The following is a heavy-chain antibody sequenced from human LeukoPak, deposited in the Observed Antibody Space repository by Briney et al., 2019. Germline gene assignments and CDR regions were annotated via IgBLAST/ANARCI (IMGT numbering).Heavy chain of an antibody. CDR2: INPNSGGT. CDR1: GYTFTGYY. J-gene: IGHJ3*02. CDR3: ARDEYSSSSGDAFDI. V-gene: IGHV1-2*02. D-gene: IGHD6-6*01. Sequence: GASVKVSCKASGYTFTGYYMHWVRQAPGQGLEWMGWINPNSGGTNYAQKFQGRVTMTRDTSISTAYMELSRLRSDDTAVYYCARDEYSSSSGDAFDIWGQGTMVTVSS.